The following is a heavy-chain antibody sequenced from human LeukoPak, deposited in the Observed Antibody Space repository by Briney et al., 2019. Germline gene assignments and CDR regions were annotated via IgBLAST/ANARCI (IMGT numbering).Heavy chain of an antibody. CDR1: GYTFTSYG. D-gene: IGHD3-22*01. V-gene: IGHV1-18*01. J-gene: IGHJ4*02. Sequence: ASVKVSCKASGYTFTSYGISWVRQAPGQGLEWMGWISAYNGNTNYAQRLQGRVTMTTDTSTSTAYMELRSLRSDDTAVYYCARTPYYYGSSGWYYFDYWGQGTLVTVSS. CDR2: ISAYNGNT. CDR3: ARTPYYYGSSGWYYFDY.